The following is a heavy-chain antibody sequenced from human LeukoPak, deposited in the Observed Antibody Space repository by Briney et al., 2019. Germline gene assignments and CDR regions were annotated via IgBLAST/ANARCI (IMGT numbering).Heavy chain of an antibody. CDR3: ARGRPAVTTFYYYHYGMDV. CDR2: ISGYNGDT. CDR1: GYTFTSFG. V-gene: IGHV1-18*01. D-gene: IGHD3-10*02. Sequence: ASVKVSCKTSGYTFTSFGFSWVRQAPGQGLEWMGWISGYNGDTKYAQKFQGRATMTTDTSTSTAYMDLRSLRSGDTAVYYCARGRPAVTTFYYYHYGMDVWGQGTTVTVSS. J-gene: IGHJ6*02.